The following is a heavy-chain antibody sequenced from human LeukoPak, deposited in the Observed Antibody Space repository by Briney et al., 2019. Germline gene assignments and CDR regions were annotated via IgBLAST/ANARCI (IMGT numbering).Heavy chain of an antibody. V-gene: IGHV3-30*04. CDR2: ISYDGGDK. D-gene: IGHD4-17*01. CDR3: ARRDYGDYGAIDY. Sequence: GGSLRLSCTASGFTFSSYEMNWVRQAPGKGLEWVAVISYDGGDKYYADSVKGRFTISRDNSQNTLYLQMNSLRTEDTAVYYCARRDYGDYGAIDYWGQGTLVTVSS. J-gene: IGHJ4*02. CDR1: GFTFSSYE.